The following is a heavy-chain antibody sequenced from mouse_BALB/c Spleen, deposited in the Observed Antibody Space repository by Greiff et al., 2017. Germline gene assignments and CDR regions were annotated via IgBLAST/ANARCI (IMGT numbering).Heavy chain of an antibody. D-gene: IGHD4-1*01. CDR3: ASQTGTDAMDY. CDR1: GYSITSGYY. V-gene: IGHV3-6*02. J-gene: IGHJ4*01. Sequence: EVQLQESGPGLVKPSQSLSLTCSVTGYSITSGYYWNWIRQFPGNKLEWMGYISYDGSNNYNPSLKNRISITRDTSKNQFFLKLNSVTTEDTATYYCASQTGTDAMDYWGQGTSVTVSS. CDR2: ISYDGSN.